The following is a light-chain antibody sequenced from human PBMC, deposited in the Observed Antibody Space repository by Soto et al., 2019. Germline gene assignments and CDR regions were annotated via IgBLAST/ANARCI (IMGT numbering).Light chain of an antibody. CDR2: SSN. J-gene: IGLJ3*02. Sequence: QSVLTQPPSASGTPGQRVTISCSGSNSNIGSYTVDWYQQVPGKAPKLLIYSSNLRPSGVPDRFSGSKSGTSASLAISGLQSEDETDYYCAAWDDSLSGVVFGGGTQLTVL. CDR1: NSNIGSYT. CDR3: AAWDDSLSGVV. V-gene: IGLV1-44*01.